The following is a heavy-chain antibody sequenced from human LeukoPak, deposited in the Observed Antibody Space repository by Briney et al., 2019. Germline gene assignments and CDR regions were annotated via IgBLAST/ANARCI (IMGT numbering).Heavy chain of an antibody. CDR2: INSDGSST. CDR1: GFTFSSYW. V-gene: IGHV3-74*01. Sequence: PGGSLRLSCATSGFTFSSYWMSWVRQAPGKGLEWVSRINSDGSSTSYADSVKGRFTISRDNAKNTLSLQMNSLRAEDTAVYYCVRDRISYSSSSGVDYWGQGTLVTVSS. J-gene: IGHJ4*02. CDR3: VRDRISYSSSSGVDY. D-gene: IGHD6-6*01.